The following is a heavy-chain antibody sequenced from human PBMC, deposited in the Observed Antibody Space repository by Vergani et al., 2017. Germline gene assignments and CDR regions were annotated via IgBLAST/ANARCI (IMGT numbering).Heavy chain of an antibody. CDR3: ARHGRQWLVLYFDY. CDR1: GGSFSGYY. Sequence: QVQLQQWGAGLLKPSETLSLTCAVYGGSFSGYYWSWIRQPPGKGLEWIGEINHSGSTNYNPSLKRRVTISVGTSKNQFSLKLSSVTAADTAVYYCARHGRQWLVLYFDYWGQGTLVTVSS. D-gene: IGHD6-19*01. CDR2: INHSGST. J-gene: IGHJ4*02. V-gene: IGHV4-34*01.